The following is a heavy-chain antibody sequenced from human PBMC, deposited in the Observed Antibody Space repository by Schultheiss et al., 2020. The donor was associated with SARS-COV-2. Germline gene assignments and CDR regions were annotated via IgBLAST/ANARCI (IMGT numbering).Heavy chain of an antibody. V-gene: IGHV3-66*02. J-gene: IGHJ6*03. CDR2: LYRGGTT. Sequence: GGSLRLSCAASGFTFSNYAMSWVRQAPGKGLEWVSVLYRGGTTYYADAVKGRFTISRDNSKNTLYLEMNSLRTEDTAVYYCARGGSFVVVVADYYMDVWGKGTTVTVSS. CDR1: GFTFSNYA. D-gene: IGHD2-15*01. CDR3: ARGGSFVVVVADYYMDV.